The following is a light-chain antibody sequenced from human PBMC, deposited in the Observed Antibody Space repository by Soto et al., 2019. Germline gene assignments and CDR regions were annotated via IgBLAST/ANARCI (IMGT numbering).Light chain of an antibody. V-gene: IGKV1-9*01. CDR1: QGSSRY. CDR2: AAS. Sequence: IQLTQSQSSLSAYVGDRVTITCRARQGSSRYLACYQQKPGKAPKLLIYAASTLQSGVPSRFSGSGSGTDFTLTISSMQPEAFAPYYCQQLNSFPCTFGQGSPLEFQ. J-gene: IGKJ1*01. CDR3: QQLNSFPCT.